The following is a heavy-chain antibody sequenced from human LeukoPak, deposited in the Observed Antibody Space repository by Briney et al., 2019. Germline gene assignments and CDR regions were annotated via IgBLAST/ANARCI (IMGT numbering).Heavy chain of an antibody. Sequence: SVKVSCKASGGTFSSYAISWVRQAPGQGLEWMGGIIPIFGTANYAQKFQGRVTITADESTSTAYMELSSLRSEDTAVYYCAREHYYDSSGYYPVDYWGQGTLVTVSS. CDR1: GGTFSSYA. J-gene: IGHJ4*02. V-gene: IGHV1-69*13. CDR3: AREHYYDSSGYYPVDY. D-gene: IGHD3-22*01. CDR2: IIPIFGTA.